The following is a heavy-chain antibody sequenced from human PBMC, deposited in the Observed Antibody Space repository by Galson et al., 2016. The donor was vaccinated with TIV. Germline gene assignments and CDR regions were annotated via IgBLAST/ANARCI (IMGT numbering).Heavy chain of an antibody. CDR3: ARGQRLRTSLFEDITKTFDY. Sequence: SKTLSLTCAVYGGSFSGYFWSWIRQSPGGGLEWIGEINHSGTTRYSPSLKSRVTISLDMAKNQLSLKVTSVTAADTAVYYCARGQRLRTSLFEDITKTFDYWGQGARVTVSS. J-gene: IGHJ4*02. CDR1: GGSFSGYF. D-gene: IGHD3-3*01. V-gene: IGHV4-34*01. CDR2: INHSGTT.